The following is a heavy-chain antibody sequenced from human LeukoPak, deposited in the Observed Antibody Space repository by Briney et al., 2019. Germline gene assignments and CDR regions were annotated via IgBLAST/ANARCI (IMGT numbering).Heavy chain of an antibody. CDR3: ARVTGYSSSWYKRSYYYGMDV. V-gene: IGHV4-4*02. J-gene: IGHJ6*02. CDR2: IYHSGST. D-gene: IGHD6-13*01. Sequence: PSETLSLTCAVSGGSISSSNWWSWVRQPPGKGLEWIGEIYHSGSTNYNPSLKSRVTISVDKSKNQFSLKLSSVTAADTAVYYCARVTGYSSSWYKRSYYYGMDVWGQGTTVTVSS. CDR1: GGSISSSNW.